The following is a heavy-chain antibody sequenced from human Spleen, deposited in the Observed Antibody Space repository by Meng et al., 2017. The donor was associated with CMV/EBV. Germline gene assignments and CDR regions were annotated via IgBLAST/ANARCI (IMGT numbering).Heavy chain of an antibody. CDR2: INHSGST. V-gene: IGHV4-38-2*02. J-gene: IGHJ6*02. CDR3: ARIYYYYGMDV. CDR1: GYSISSGYY. Sequence: SETLSLTCSVSGYSISSGYYWGWIRQPPGKGLEWIGEINHSGSTNYNPSLKSRVTISVDTSKNQFSLKLSSVTAADTAVYYCARIYYYYGMDVWGQGTTVTVSS.